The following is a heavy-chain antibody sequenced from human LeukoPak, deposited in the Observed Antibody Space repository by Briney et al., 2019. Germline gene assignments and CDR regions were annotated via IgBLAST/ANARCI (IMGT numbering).Heavy chain of an antibody. CDR2: INTNTGNP. CDR3: ARDRGMVRGVIIHHLGY. J-gene: IGHJ4*02. V-gene: IGHV7-4-1*02. Sequence: AASVKVSCKASGYTFTSYAMNWVRQAPGQGLEWMGWINTNTGNPTYAQGFTGRFVFSLDTSVSTAYLQISSLKAEDTAVYYCARDRGMVRGVIIHHLGYWGQGTLVTVSS. D-gene: IGHD3-10*01. CDR1: GYTFTSYA.